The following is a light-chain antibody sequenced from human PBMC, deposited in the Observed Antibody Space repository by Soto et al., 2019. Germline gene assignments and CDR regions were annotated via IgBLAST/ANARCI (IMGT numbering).Light chain of an antibody. J-gene: IGKJ2*01. Sequence: IVMTQSPDLAVSLGERATVNCKSSQSILYSSNNKNYLAWYQQKPGQPPKLLIYCASTRESGGPDRFSGSGSVTDCTLTSSSLQAEDGAVYYVQQYYNTPYTSGQGTKLEIK. CDR2: CAS. CDR3: QQYYNTPYT. V-gene: IGKV4-1*01. CDR1: QSILYSSNNKNY.